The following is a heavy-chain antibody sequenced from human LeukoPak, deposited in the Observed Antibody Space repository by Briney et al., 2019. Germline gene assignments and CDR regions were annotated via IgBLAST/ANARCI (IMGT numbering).Heavy chain of an antibody. J-gene: IGHJ6*02. Sequence: GRSLRLSCAASGFSFSSYGMHWVRKAPGKGLEWVAVIWYDGSNKYYADSVKGRFTISRDNSKNTLYLQMNSLRAEDTAVYYCARGIYCSGGSCSVDYYYYGMDVWGQGTTVTVSS. D-gene: IGHD2-15*01. V-gene: IGHV3-33*01. CDR1: GFSFSSYG. CDR3: ARGIYCSGGSCSVDYYYYGMDV. CDR2: IWYDGSNK.